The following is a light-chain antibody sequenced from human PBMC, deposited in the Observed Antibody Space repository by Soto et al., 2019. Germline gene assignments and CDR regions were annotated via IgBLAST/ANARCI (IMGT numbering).Light chain of an antibody. Sequence: EIVMTQSPATLSVSPGERATLSCRASQSVSSNLAWYQQKPGQTPKLLIYVASTRATGTPATFSGSASGTEFPLTISSLQSEDFAVYYCQQYNGWPLTFGGGTKVEFK. CDR2: VAS. J-gene: IGKJ4*01. V-gene: IGKV3-15*01. CDR3: QQYNGWPLT. CDR1: QSVSSN.